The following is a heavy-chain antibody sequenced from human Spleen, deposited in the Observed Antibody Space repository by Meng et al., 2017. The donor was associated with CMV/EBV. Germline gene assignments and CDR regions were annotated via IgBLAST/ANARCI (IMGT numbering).Heavy chain of an antibody. V-gene: IGHV4-39*07. CDR1: GGSISSSSYY. Sequence: SETLSLTCTVSGGSISSSSYYWGWIRQPPGKGLEWIGSIYYSGSTYYNPSLKSRVTISVDTSKNQFSLKLSSVTAADTAVYYCARMTGGYCSSTSCYRGPGYYYGMDVWGQGTTVTVSS. CDR2: IYYSGST. J-gene: IGHJ6*02. D-gene: IGHD2-2*02. CDR3: ARMTGGYCSSTSCYRGPGYYYGMDV.